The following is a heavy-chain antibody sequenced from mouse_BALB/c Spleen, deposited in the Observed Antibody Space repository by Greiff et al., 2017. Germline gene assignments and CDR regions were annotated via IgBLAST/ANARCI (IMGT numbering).Heavy chain of an antibody. V-gene: IGHV5-12-2*01. CDR3: ARQGLLRYFDY. D-gene: IGHD1-1*01. CDR2: ISNGGGST. Sequence: DVMLVESGGGLVQPGGSLKLSCAASGFTFSSYTMSWVRQTPEKRLEWVAYISNGGGSTYYPDTVKGRFTISRDNAKNTLYLQMSSLKSEDTAMYYCARQGLLRYFDYWGQGTTLTVSS. J-gene: IGHJ2*01. CDR1: GFTFSSYT.